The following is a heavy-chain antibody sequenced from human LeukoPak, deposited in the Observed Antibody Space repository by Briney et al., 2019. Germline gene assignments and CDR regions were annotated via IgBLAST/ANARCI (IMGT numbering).Heavy chain of an antibody. J-gene: IGHJ5*02. CDR1: GGSISSYY. V-gene: IGHV4-59*01. D-gene: IGHD5-12*01. CDR3: ARDRGGYDWFDP. CDR2: IYYSGST. Sequence: SETLSLTCTVSGGSISSYYWSWIRQPPGKGLEWIGYIYYSGSTNYNPSLKSRVTISVDTSKNQSSLKLSSVTAADTAVYYCARDRGGYDWFDPWGQGTLVTVSS.